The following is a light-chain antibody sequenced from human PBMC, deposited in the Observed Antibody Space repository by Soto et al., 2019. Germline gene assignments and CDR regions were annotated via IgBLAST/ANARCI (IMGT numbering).Light chain of an antibody. V-gene: IGLV2-23*01. J-gene: IGLJ3*02. CDR3: CSYADGNIWV. Sequence: QSALTQPASVSGSPGQSITISCTGTSSDVGTYNLVSWYQQHPGKAPKLMIYEGSKRPSGVSNRFSGSKSGNTASLTISGLQAEDEADYYCCSYADGNIWVFGGGTKLTVL. CDR1: SSDVGTYNL. CDR2: EGS.